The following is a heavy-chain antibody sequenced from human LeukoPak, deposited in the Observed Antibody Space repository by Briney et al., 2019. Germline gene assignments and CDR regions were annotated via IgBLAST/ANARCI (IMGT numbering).Heavy chain of an antibody. J-gene: IGHJ6*02. V-gene: IGHV1-69*13. D-gene: IGHD4/OR15-4a*01. Sequence: SVTVSCTASGGTFSSYAISWVRQAPGQGLEWMGGIIPIFGTANYAQKFQGRVTITADESTSTAYMELSSLRSEDTAVYYCARGLSLRVYYYYGMDVWGQGTTVTVSS. CDR2: IIPIFGTA. CDR1: GGTFSSYA. CDR3: ARGLSLRVYYYYGMDV.